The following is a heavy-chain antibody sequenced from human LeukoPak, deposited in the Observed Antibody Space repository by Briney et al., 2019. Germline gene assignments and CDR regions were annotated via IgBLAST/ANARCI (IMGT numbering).Heavy chain of an antibody. CDR2: IYYSGST. Sequence: SETLSLTCTVSGGSISSYYWSWIRQPPGKGLEWIGYIYYSGSTNYSPSLKSRVTISVDTSKNQFSLKLSSVTAADTAVYYCARGSLRYFDWLNYFDYWGQGTLVTVSS. CDR1: GGSISSYY. V-gene: IGHV4-59*01. J-gene: IGHJ4*02. CDR3: ARGSLRYFDWLNYFDY. D-gene: IGHD3-9*01.